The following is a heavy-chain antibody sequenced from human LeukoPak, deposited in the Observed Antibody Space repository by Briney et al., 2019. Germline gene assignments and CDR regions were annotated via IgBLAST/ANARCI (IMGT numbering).Heavy chain of an antibody. V-gene: IGHV3-23*01. D-gene: IGHD3-10*01. J-gene: IGHJ4*02. CDR3: AKGLGSGSYYNVSDY. Sequence: GGSLRLSCAASEFTFSNYAMSWVRQAPGKGLEWVSSLTSGGSSYYADSVKGRFTISRDNSRNTLYLQMNSLRAEDTAVYYCAKGLGSGSYYNVSDYWGQGTLATVSS. CDR2: LTSGGSS. CDR1: EFTFSNYA.